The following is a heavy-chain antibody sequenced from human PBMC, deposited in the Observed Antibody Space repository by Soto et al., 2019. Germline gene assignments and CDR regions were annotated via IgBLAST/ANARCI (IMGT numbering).Heavy chain of an antibody. Sequence: EVQLIESGGGWVQPGTSLRVSCAASGFTFHEYAMHWVRQAPGKGLEWVSGISSDGDTIAYADSVQGRFTVFRDNAKNSLYLLMNSLRAEYTALYYCTKGGYDLIYYFGMDVWGQGTTVTVSS. D-gene: IGHD5-12*01. CDR3: TKGGYDLIYYFGMDV. J-gene: IGHJ6*02. V-gene: IGHV3-9*01. CDR2: ISSDGDTI. CDR1: GFTFHEYA.